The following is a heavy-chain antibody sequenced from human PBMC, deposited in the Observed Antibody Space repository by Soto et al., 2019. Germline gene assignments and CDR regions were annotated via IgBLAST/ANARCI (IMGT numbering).Heavy chain of an antibody. Sequence: PGGSLRLSCAASGFTFSSYAMSWVRQAPGKGLEWVSAISGSGGSTYYADSVKGRFTISRDNSKNTLYLQMNSLRAEDAAVYYCAKASLNYYDSSGYYEFDYWGQGTLVTVSS. CDR1: GFTFSSYA. CDR3: AKASLNYYDSSGYYEFDY. J-gene: IGHJ4*02. D-gene: IGHD3-22*01. CDR2: ISGSGGST. V-gene: IGHV3-23*01.